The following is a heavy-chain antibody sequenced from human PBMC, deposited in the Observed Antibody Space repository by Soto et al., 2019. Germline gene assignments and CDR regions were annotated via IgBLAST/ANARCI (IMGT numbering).Heavy chain of an antibody. CDR1: GFTFSSYA. D-gene: IGHD4-17*01. CDR2: ISGSGGST. CDR3: AKISGRDPNYVDYSYYYYFGMDV. J-gene: IGHJ6*02. Sequence: EVQLLESGGGLVQPGGSLRLSCAASGFTFSSYAMSWVRQAPGKGLEWISSISGSGGSTYYADSVKGRFTISRDNSKNALYLEVSSLSAEDTAVYYCAKISGRDPNYVDYSYYYYFGMDVWGQGTKVTVSS. V-gene: IGHV3-23*01.